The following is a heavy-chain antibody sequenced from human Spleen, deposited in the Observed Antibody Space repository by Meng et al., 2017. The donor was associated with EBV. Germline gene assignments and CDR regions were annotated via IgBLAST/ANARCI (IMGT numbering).Heavy chain of an antibody. CDR2: ISDTSTYI. J-gene: IGHJ4*02. CDR3: ARGGWGY. D-gene: IGHD3-16*01. Sequence: EVQLVESGGGLFKPGGSLRLSCAASGFTFSTYSMHWVRQAPGRGLEWVSSISDTSTYIYYADSVKGRFTISRDNAKNSLYLQMNSLRAEDTAVYYCARGGWGYWGQGALVTVAS. CDR1: GFTFSTYS. V-gene: IGHV3-21*01.